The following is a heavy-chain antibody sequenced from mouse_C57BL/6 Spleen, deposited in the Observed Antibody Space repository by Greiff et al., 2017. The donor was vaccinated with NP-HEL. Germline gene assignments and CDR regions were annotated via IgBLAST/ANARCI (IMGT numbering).Heavy chain of an antibody. CDR2: IDPETGGT. CDR1: GYTFTDYE. J-gene: IGHJ4*01. V-gene: IGHV1-15*01. Sequence: VQLQQSGAELVRPGASVTLSCKASGYTFTDYEMHWVKQTPVHGLEWIGAIDPETGGTAYNQKFKGKAILTADKSSSTAYMELRSLTSEDSAVYYCTRSDYDGAMAYWGQGTSVTVSS. D-gene: IGHD2-4*01. CDR3: TRSDYDGAMAY.